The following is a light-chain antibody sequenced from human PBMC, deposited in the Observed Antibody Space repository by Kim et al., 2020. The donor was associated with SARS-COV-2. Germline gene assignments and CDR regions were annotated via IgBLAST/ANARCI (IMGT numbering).Light chain of an antibody. V-gene: IGKV1-39*01. J-gene: IGKJ4*01. CDR2: AAS. Sequence: DIQMTQSPSSLSASVGDRVTITCRAGQRISSYLNWYQQKPRKAPKLLIYAASSVQSGVPSRFSGSGSGTDFTLTISSLQPEDFGTYFCQQSYSTPLTFGGGTKLEIK. CDR3: QQSYSTPLT. CDR1: QRISSY.